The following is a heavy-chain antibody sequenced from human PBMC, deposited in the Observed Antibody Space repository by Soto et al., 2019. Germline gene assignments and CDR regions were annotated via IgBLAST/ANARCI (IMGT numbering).Heavy chain of an antibody. J-gene: IGHJ6*02. CDR3: AICHGRTGIYYYYYGMDV. CDR2: ISGSGGST. Sequence: GGSLRLSYAASGFTFSSYAMSWVRQAPGKGLEWGAAISGSGGSTYYADSVKGRFTISRDKSKNTLYLQMNSLRAEDTAVYYCAICHGRTGIYYYYYGMDVWGQGTTVTVSS. V-gene: IGHV3-23*01. CDR1: GFTFSSYA. D-gene: IGHD3-10*02.